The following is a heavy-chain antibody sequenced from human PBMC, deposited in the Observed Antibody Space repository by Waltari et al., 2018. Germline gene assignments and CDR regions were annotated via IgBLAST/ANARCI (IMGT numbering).Heavy chain of an antibody. CDR2: IWYVGSNK. J-gene: IGHJ4*02. CDR3: ASGLGYMDY. D-gene: IGHD1-1*01. Sequence: QVQLVESGGGVVQPGRSLRLSCAASGFTFSSYGMHWVRQAPGKGLEWVAVIWYVGSNKYYADSVKGRFTISRDNSKNTLYLQMNSLRAEDTAVYYCASGLGYMDYWGQGTLVTVSS. CDR1: GFTFSSYG. V-gene: IGHV3-33*01.